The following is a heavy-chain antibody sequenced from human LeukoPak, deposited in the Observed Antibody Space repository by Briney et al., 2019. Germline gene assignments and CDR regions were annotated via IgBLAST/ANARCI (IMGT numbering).Heavy chain of an antibody. Sequence: GGSLRLSCAASGFTFSSSWMAWVRQAPGKGLEWVGNIKEDGAAKNYVVSVRGRFTISRDNAKNSLYLQMNSLRGEDTAVYYCTRDSGYNAFDIWGQGTMVTVSS. CDR3: TRDSGYNAFDI. CDR2: IKEDGAAK. V-gene: IGHV3-7*01. CDR1: GFTFSSSW. J-gene: IGHJ3*02. D-gene: IGHD5-12*01.